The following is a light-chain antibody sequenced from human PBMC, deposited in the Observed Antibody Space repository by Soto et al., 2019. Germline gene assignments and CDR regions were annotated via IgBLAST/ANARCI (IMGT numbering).Light chain of an antibody. Sequence: QSVLTQPPSASGSPGQSVTISCTGTSSDVGGYNYVSWYQQYPGKVHKLMIYEVNKRPSGVPDRFSGSKSGNTASLTVSGLQAEDEAEYYCTSYAGGNNVFGTGTKLTFL. CDR2: EVN. V-gene: IGLV2-8*01. CDR3: TSYAGGNNV. CDR1: SSDVGGYNY. J-gene: IGLJ1*01.